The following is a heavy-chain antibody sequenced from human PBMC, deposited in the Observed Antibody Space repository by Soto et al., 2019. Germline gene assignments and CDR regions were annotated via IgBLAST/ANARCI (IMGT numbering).Heavy chain of an antibody. CDR1: GGTFSSYA. Sequence: QVQLVQSGAEVKKPGSSVKVSCKASGGTFSSYAISWVRQAPGQGLEWMGGIIPNFGTANYAQKFQGRVTITADESTSTAYMELSSLRSEDTAVYYCARSPYYDFWSGASTYYYYYGMDVWGQGTTVTVSS. CDR3: ARSPYYDFWSGASTYYYYYGMDV. V-gene: IGHV1-69*01. D-gene: IGHD3-3*01. CDR2: IIPNFGTA. J-gene: IGHJ6*02.